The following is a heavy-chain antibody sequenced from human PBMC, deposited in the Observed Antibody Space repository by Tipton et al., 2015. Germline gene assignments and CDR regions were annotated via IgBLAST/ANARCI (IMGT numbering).Heavy chain of an antibody. Sequence: GSLRLSCAASGFTLTNYAMNWVRQAPGKGLEWVSGISGSGGSTYYADSVKGRFTISRDSSKNTLYLQMNSLRAEDTAVYYCAKDDSDYGWYFDLWGRGTLVTVSS. CDR2: ISGSGGST. J-gene: IGHJ2*01. CDR3: AKDDSDYGWYFDL. D-gene: IGHD4-17*01. CDR1: GFTLTNYA. V-gene: IGHV3-23*01.